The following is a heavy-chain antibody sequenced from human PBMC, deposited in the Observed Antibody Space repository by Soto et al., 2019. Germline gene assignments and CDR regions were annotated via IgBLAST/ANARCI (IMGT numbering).Heavy chain of an antibody. CDR3: AKGGAVLLDPFDV. D-gene: IGHD1-26*01. Sequence: GGSLRLSCAASGFTFSSYAMNWVRLAPGKGLEWVAAVTSSASSTHYADSVKGRFTISRDNSKNTLYLQMNSLRADDTAVYYCAKGGAVLLDPFDVWGQGTMVTVSS. CDR1: GFTFSSYA. V-gene: IGHV3-23*01. J-gene: IGHJ3*01. CDR2: VTSSASST.